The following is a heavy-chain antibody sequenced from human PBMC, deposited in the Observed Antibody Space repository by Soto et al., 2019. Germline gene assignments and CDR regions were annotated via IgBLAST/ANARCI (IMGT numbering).Heavy chain of an antibody. CDR3: ARDNNPTMIFGDYGMHV. J-gene: IGHJ6*02. CDR2: ITSSGDSV. Sequence: EEQLVESGGGLVQPGGSLTLSCAASGFSFSVFNMNWVRQAPGKGLEWVSYITSSGDSVYYSDSVKGRFTISRDNAKNSLVRQMNSLRAEDTAVYFCARDNNPTMIFGDYGMHVWGQGTTVIVSS. V-gene: IGHV3-48*03. CDR1: GFSFSVFN. D-gene: IGHD3-3*01.